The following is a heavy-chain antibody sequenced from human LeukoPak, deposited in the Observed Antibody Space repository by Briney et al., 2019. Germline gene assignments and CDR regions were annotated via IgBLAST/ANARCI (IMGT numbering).Heavy chain of an antibody. V-gene: IGHV4-59*01. CDR2: IYYSGST. CDR3: ARSVGSSGRPIYYYYYMDV. Sequence: PSETLSLTCTVSGGSISSYYWSWIRQPPGKGLEWIGYIYYSGSTNYNPSLKSRVTISVDTSKNQFSLKLSSVTAADTAVYYCARSVGSSGRPIYYYYYMDVWGKGTTVTVS. CDR1: GGSISSYY. J-gene: IGHJ6*03. D-gene: IGHD6-19*01.